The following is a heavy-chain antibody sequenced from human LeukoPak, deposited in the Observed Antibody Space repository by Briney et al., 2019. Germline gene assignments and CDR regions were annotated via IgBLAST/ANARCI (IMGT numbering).Heavy chain of an antibody. CDR1: GDSISTYY. CDR2: IYYSGST. D-gene: IGHD3-10*01. CDR3: ARRTMVRANWFDP. J-gene: IGHJ5*02. Sequence: PSETLSLTCTVSGDSISTYYWSWIRQPPGKGLEWIGYIYYSGSTNYNPSLKSRSTISVDTSKNQFSLKLSSVTAADTAVYYCARRTMVRANWFDPWGQGTLVTVSS. V-gene: IGHV4-59*08.